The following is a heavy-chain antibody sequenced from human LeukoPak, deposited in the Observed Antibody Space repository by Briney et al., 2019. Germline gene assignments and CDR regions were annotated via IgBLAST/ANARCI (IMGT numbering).Heavy chain of an antibody. CDR3: AREGSYMDAFDM. CDR1: GFTFSNYW. Sequence: GGSLRLSCAASGFTFSNYWMSWVRQAPGKGLEWVATINQEASVKDFVDSVKGRFTISRDNAKNSLYLQMNSLRPGDTAVYYCAREGSYMDAFDMWGRGTMVTVSS. J-gene: IGHJ3*02. V-gene: IGHV3-7*01. CDR2: INQEASVK. D-gene: IGHD1-26*01.